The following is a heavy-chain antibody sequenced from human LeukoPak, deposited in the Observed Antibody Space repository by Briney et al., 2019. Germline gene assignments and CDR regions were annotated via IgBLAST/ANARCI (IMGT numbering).Heavy chain of an antibody. D-gene: IGHD2-15*01. CDR3: ARDEGQCSGGSCLDAFDI. J-gene: IGHJ3*02. Sequence: SETLSLTCTVSGGSISSHYWSWIRQPPGKGLEWIGYIYYSGSTNYNPSLKSRVTISVDTSKNQFSLKLSSVTAADTAVYYCARDEGQCSGGSCLDAFDIWGQGTMVTVSS. CDR1: GGSISSHY. CDR2: IYYSGST. V-gene: IGHV4-59*11.